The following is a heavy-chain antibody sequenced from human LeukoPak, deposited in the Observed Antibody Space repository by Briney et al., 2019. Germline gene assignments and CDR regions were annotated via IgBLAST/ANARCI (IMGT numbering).Heavy chain of an antibody. CDR3: ARAGSILDYFYYMDV. V-gene: IGHV3-72*01. J-gene: IGHJ6*03. D-gene: IGHD3-9*01. Sequence: GGSLRLSCAASGFTFSDHYMDWVRQAPGKGLKWVGRTRNKAKSYTTEYAASVKGRFTISRDDSNNSLYLQMNSLKTEDTAVYYCARAGSILDYFYYMDVWGKGTTVTVSS. CDR1: GFTFSDHY. CDR2: TRNKAKSYTT.